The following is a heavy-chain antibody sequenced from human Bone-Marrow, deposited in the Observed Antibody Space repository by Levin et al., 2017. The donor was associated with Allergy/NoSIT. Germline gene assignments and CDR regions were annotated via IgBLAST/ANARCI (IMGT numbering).Heavy chain of an antibody. D-gene: IGHD3-10*01. V-gene: IGHV3-74*01. Sequence: PGGSLRLSCATSGFTFSGSWMHWVRQVPGKGLVWVSRINEDGSTTNYADSVKGRFTISRDNAKNMLYLQMNSLRAEDTSLYYCARDLSGRYDYWGQGTPVTVSS. CDR2: INEDGSTT. CDR1: GFTFSGSW. CDR3: ARDLSGRYDY. J-gene: IGHJ4*02.